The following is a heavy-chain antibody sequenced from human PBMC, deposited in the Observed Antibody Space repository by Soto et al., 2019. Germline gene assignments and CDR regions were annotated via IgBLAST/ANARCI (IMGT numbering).Heavy chain of an antibody. CDR1: GYTFSNFG. D-gene: IGHD5-18*01. J-gene: IGHJ6*02. Sequence: GASVKVSCKASGYTFSNFGLSWVRQAPGQGLEWMGWISGYNGNTNSAEKFQGRVTMTTDTSTSTAYMEVRSLTSDDTAVYYCARDKGYGFGWSYSSGMDVWGQGTTVTVSS. CDR3: ARDKGYGFGWSYSSGMDV. CDR2: ISGYNGNT. V-gene: IGHV1-18*01.